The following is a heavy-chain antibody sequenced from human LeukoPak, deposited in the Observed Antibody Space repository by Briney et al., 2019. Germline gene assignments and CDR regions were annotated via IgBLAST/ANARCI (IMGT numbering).Heavy chain of an antibody. CDR1: GFNLSDHY. J-gene: IGHJ6*02. CDR2: ISSSSRII. V-gene: IGHV3-11*01. CDR3: ARILKTGMLRGSEISYYYAMDV. Sequence: GGSLRLSCVASGFNLSDHYMSWIRQAPGKGLDWVSYISSSSRIIYYADSVKGRFTFSRDNAKNSLDLQLNSMRVDDTGVYYCARILKTGMLRGSEISYYYAMDVWGQGTTVTVSS. D-gene: IGHD3-10*01.